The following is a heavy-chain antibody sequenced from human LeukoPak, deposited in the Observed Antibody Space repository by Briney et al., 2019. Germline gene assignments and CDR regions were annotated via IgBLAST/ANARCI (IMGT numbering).Heavy chain of an antibody. D-gene: IGHD3-10*01. J-gene: IGHJ4*02. Sequence: GGSLRLSCAASGFTFSSYGMHWVRQAPGKGLEWVAFIRYDGSNKYYADSVKGRFTISRDNSKNTLYLQMNSLRAEDTAVYYCAKDLVGPQTSMVRGVITGGMDDYWGQGTLVTVSS. V-gene: IGHV3-30*02. CDR2: IRYDGSNK. CDR3: AKDLVGPQTSMVRGVITGGMDDY. CDR1: GFTFSSYG.